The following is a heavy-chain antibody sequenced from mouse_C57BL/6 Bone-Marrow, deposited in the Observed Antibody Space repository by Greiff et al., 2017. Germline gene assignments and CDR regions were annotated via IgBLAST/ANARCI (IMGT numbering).Heavy chain of an antibody. CDR2: IDPSDSYT. J-gene: IGHJ4*01. CDR3: ARWFPARDY. Sequence: QVQLQQPGAELVRPGTSVKLSCKASGYTFTSYWMHWVKQRPGQGLEWIGVIDPSDSYTNYNQKFKGKATLTVDPSSSTAYMQLSSLTSEDSAVYYCARWFPARDYWGQGTSVTVSS. CDR1: GYTFTSYW. V-gene: IGHV1-59*01. D-gene: IGHD2-2*01.